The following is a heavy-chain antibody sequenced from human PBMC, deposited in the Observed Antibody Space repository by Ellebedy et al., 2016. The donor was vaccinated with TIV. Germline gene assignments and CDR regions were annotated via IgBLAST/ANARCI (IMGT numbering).Heavy chain of an antibody. J-gene: IGHJ4*02. CDR1: GASIKSYY. V-gene: IGHV4-59*01. CDR2: IHNSGVT. Sequence: MPSETLSLTCSVSGASIKSYYWTWIRQPPGKGLEWIGHIHNSGVTYYNPSLKSRVTISVDTSKNQFSLKLSSVNTADTALYYCARIYDTSGHYYEGFFDYWGQGTLVAVSS. D-gene: IGHD3-22*01. CDR3: ARIYDTSGHYYEGFFDY.